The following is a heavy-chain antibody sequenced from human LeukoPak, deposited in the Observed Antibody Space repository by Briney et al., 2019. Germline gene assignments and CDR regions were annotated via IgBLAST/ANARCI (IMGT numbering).Heavy chain of an antibody. CDR2: ISYDGSNK. CDR1: GFTFSSYG. J-gene: IGHJ4*02. D-gene: IGHD5-24*01. CDR3: AKGGGGYNYLLIDY. V-gene: IGHV3-30*18. Sequence: PGGSLRLSCAASGFTFSSYGMHWVRQAPGKGLEWVAVISYDGSNKYYADSVKGRFTISRDNSKNTLYLQMNSLRAEDTTVYYCAKGGGGYNYLLIDYWGQGTLVTVSS.